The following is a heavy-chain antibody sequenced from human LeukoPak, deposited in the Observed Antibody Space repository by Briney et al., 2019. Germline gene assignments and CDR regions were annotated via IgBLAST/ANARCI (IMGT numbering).Heavy chain of an antibody. CDR1: GYSFTSYW. Sequence: GASLKISCKGSGYSFTSYWIGWVRQMPGKGLEWMGIIYPGDSDTRYSPSFQGQVTISADKSISTAYLQWSSLKASDTAMYYCARRYCSSTSCYEYFDYWGQGTLVTVSS. CDR3: ARRYCSSTSCYEYFDY. J-gene: IGHJ4*02. CDR2: IYPGDSDT. D-gene: IGHD2-2*01. V-gene: IGHV5-51*01.